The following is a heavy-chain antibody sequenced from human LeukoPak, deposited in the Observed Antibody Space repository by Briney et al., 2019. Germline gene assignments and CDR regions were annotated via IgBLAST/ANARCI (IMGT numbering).Heavy chain of an antibody. D-gene: IGHD6-19*01. CDR2: IKQDGSEK. V-gene: IGHV3-7*01. J-gene: IGHJ4*02. CDR1: GFTFSSYW. Sequence: GGSLRLSCAASGFTFSSYWMSWVRQAPGKGLVWVANIKQDGSEKYYVDSVKGRFTISRDNAKNSLYLQMNSLRAEDTAVYYCASYPSGYSSGWYAYRYFDYWGQGTLVTVSS. CDR3: ASYPSGYSSGWYAYRYFDY.